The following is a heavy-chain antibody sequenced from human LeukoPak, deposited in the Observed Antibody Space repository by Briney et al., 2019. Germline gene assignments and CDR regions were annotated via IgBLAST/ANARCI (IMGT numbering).Heavy chain of an antibody. J-gene: IGHJ4*02. CDR2: ISGSGGSDSGGNT. V-gene: IGHV3-23*01. D-gene: IGHD3-10*01. CDR1: GFTLSSYA. CDR3: ARAIFRAHDY. Sequence: GSPRVSCAASGFTLSSYAITWVRQAPGKGWEWVSVISGSGGSDSGGNTYYADSMKGRFTITRDNSKNTLYLQMNSLRAEDTAVYYCARAIFRAHDYWGQGTLVTVSS.